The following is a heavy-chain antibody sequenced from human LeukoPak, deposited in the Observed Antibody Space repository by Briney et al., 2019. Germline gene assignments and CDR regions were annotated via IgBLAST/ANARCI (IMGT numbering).Heavy chain of an antibody. D-gene: IGHD2-15*01. CDR3: ARNLVVAPLDY. V-gene: IGHV7-4-1*02. Sequence: ASVKVSCTASGYTFTSYAMNWVRQAPGQGLEWMGWINTNTGNPTYAQGFTGRFVFSLDTSVSTAYLQISSLKAKDTAVYYCARNLVVAPLDYWGQGTLVTVSS. CDR2: INTNTGNP. CDR1: GYTFTSYA. J-gene: IGHJ4*02.